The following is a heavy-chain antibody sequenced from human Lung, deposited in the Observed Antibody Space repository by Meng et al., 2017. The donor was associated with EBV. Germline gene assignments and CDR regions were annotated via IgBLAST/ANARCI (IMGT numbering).Heavy chain of an antibody. V-gene: IGHV6-1*01. CDR1: GDSVSSSSAA. J-gene: IGHJ2*01. CDR3: ARGATSVFDL. CDR2: TYYRSKWYN. Sequence: QVPVPPSGPGTVKPSQTLAHTCGISGDSVSSSSAAWTWIRQSPSRGLEWLGRTYYRSKWYNDYAVFVKSRITINPDTSKNQFSLQLNSVTPEDTAVYYCARGATSVFDLWGRGTLVTVSS.